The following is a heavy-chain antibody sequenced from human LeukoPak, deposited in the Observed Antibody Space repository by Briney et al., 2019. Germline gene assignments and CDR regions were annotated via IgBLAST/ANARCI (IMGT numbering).Heavy chain of an antibody. Sequence: PGGSLRLSCAASGFTVSSNYMSWVRQAPGKGLEWVSVIYSGGSTYYTDSVKGRFTISRDNSKNTLYLQMNSLRAEDTAVYYCARVSVDDSSGYYYEGGDAFDIWGQGTMVTVSS. D-gene: IGHD3-22*01. CDR3: ARVSVDDSSGYYYEGGDAFDI. CDR2: IYSGGST. J-gene: IGHJ3*02. V-gene: IGHV3-66*01. CDR1: GFTVSSNY.